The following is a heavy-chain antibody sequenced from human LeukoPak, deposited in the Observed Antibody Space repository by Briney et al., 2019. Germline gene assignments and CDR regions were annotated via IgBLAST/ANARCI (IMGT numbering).Heavy chain of an antibody. J-gene: IGHJ4*02. V-gene: IGHV4-39*07. CDR2: INHSGST. Sequence: PSETLSLTCTVSGGSISSGDYYWSWIRQPPGKGLEWIGEINHSGSTNYNPSLKGRVTISVDTSKNQFSLKLSSVTAADTAVYYCARLGGRGRFDYWGQGTLVTVSS. CDR3: ARLGGRGRFDY. D-gene: IGHD3-10*01. CDR1: GGSISSGDYY.